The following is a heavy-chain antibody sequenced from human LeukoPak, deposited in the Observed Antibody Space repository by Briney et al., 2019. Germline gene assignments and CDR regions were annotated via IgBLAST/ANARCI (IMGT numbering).Heavy chain of an antibody. CDR2: IYTSGST. CDR1: GGSISSGSYY. V-gene: IGHV4-61*02. J-gene: IGHJ6*04. Sequence: SETLSLTCTVSGGSISSGSYYWSWIRQPAGKGLEWIGRIYTSGSTNYNPSLKSRATISVDTSKNQFSLKLSSVTAADTAVYYCARGPLGLSCMDVWGKGTTVTVSS. CDR3: ARGPLGLSCMDV. D-gene: IGHD3-16*01.